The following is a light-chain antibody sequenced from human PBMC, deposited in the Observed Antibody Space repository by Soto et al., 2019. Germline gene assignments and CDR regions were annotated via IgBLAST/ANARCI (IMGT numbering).Light chain of an antibody. V-gene: IGLV2-8*01. CDR2: KGT. J-gene: IGLJ1*01. CDR3: CSSAPESTYV. CDR1: SSDVGGYNY. Sequence: QSVLTQPPSASGSPGQSVTISCTGTSSDVGGYNYVSWYQQHPDKAPQLMIYKGTQRPSGVSNRFSGSTSGNAASLTISGLQAGDEADYFCCSSAPESTYVFGTGTKLTVL.